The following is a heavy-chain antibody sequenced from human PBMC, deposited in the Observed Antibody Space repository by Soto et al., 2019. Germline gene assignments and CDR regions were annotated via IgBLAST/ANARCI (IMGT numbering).Heavy chain of an antibody. CDR1: GGTFSSYA. D-gene: IGHD3-3*01. CDR3: ARDNRDTIFGVVNYYGMDV. CDR2: IIPIFGTA. J-gene: IGHJ6*02. Sequence: SVKVSCKASGGTFSSYAISWVRQAPGQGLEWMGGIIPIFGTANYAQKFQGRVTITADESTSTAYMELSSLRSEDTAVYYCARDNRDTIFGVVNYYGMDVWGQGTTVTVSS. V-gene: IGHV1-69*13.